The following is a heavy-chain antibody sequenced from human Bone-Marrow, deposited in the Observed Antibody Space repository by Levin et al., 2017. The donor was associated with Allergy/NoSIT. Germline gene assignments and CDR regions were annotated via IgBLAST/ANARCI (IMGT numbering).Heavy chain of an antibody. CDR3: ARDRTVNCWQTGWFGP. J-gene: IGHJ5*02. CDR1: GASINNTNHY. D-gene: IGHD1-20*01. CDR2: MFAGGAA. V-gene: IGHV4-61*02. Sequence: SETLSLTCTVSGASINNTNHYWSWIRQPAGTGLEWIGRMFAGGAASYNRSLRSRVTISIDTSKNQFSLKLTSVTAADTAVYYCARDRTVNCWQTGWFGPWGQGTLVTVSS.